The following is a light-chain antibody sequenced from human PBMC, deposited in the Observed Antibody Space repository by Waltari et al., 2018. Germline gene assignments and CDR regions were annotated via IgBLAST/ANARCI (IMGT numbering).Light chain of an antibody. V-gene: IGKV4-1*01. J-gene: IGKJ4*01. Sequence: DIVMTQSPESLAVSLGERATISCKTSESVLYSSNNKNHLAWYQQKPGQPPRLLLYWASTRESGVPDRVIGSGWETDFRLTVTSLQAEDVAVYYCQQYYNTPLTFGGGTKVEVK. CDR3: QQYYNTPLT. CDR1: ESVLYSSNNKNH. CDR2: WAS.